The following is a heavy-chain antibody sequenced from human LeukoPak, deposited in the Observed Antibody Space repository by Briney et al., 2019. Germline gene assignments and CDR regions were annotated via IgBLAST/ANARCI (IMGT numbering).Heavy chain of an antibody. V-gene: IGHV3-73*01. CDR1: GFTFSGSA. D-gene: IGHD2-2*01. CDR2: IRTKTYSYAT. J-gene: IGHJ4*02. CDR3: TRLNYCDDTRGYALDY. Sequence: GGSLRLSCAASGFTFSGSAMRWVRQASGKGLEWVGRIRTKTYSYATTYAASVKGRFTISRDDSKNTVYLEMNSLKTEDTAVYFCTRLNYCDDTRGYALDYWGQGTRVTVSS.